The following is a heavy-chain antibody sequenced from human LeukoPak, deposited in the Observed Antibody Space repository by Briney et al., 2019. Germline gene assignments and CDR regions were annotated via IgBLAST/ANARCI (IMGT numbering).Heavy chain of an antibody. J-gene: IGHJ5*02. CDR1: GFTFSSYA. CDR3: ANGYNWNDDCLNH. CDR2: ISYDGSNK. D-gene: IGHD1-1*01. Sequence: GESLRLSCAASGFTFSSYAMHWVRQAPGKGLEWVAVISYDGSNKYYADSVKGRFTISRDNSKNTLYLQMNSLRAEDTAVYYCANGYNWNDDCLNHWGQGTLVTVSS. V-gene: IGHV3-30-3*01.